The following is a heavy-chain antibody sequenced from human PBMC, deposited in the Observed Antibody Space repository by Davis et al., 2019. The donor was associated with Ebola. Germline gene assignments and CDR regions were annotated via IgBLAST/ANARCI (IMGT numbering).Heavy chain of an antibody. V-gene: IGHV3-23*01. CDR2: ISVGGTKT. Sequence: GGSLRLSCAASEFTFSSYWMHWVRQAPGKGLEWVSGISVGGTKTYYADSVKGRFTISRDSSKNTLYLQMNSLRVEDTAVYYCARDRSRAGATSPAGYWGQGTLVTVSS. CDR3: ARDRSRAGATSPAGY. D-gene: IGHD1-26*01. J-gene: IGHJ4*02. CDR1: EFTFSSYW.